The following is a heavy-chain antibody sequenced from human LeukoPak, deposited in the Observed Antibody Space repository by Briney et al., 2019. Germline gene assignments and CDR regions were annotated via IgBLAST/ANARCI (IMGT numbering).Heavy chain of an antibody. V-gene: IGHV1-46*01. J-gene: IGHJ4*02. D-gene: IGHD6-19*01. Sequence: ASVKVSCKASGYTFTSYYMHWVRQAPGQGLEWMGIINPSGGGTSYAQKFQGRVTMTRDTSTSTVYMELSSLTSEDTAVYYCAIGAVAGTLDYWGQGTLVTASS. CDR2: INPSGGGT. CDR3: AIGAVAGTLDY. CDR1: GYTFTSYY.